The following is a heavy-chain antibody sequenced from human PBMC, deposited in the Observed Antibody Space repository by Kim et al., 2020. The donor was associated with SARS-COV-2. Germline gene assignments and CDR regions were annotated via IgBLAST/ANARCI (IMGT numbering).Heavy chain of an antibody. D-gene: IGHD3-16*02. Sequence: LKRRVTISVDQSKNQFSLKLSSVTAADTAVYYCARLIPVWGSYRFAFDIWGQGTMVTVSS. J-gene: IGHJ3*02. V-gene: IGHV4-59*08. CDR3: ARLIPVWGSYRFAFDI.